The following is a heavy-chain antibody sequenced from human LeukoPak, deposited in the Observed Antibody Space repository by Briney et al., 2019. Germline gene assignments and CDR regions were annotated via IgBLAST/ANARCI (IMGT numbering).Heavy chain of an antibody. CDR3: ASNIVVVPAAPVAHDYYCYGNDV. D-gene: IGHD2-2*01. V-gene: IGHV1-69*13. J-gene: IGHJ6*04. Sequence: SSVQVTCKGSRGTFIWYAISGVGQPPGQGLEWMGGIISIFGTAHYAQKFQGRVTITADESTSTAYMERGSLRTEDTAVYYCASNIVVVPAAPVAHDYYCYGNDVWCKGTTVTVSA. CDR1: RGTFIWYA. CDR2: IISIFGTA.